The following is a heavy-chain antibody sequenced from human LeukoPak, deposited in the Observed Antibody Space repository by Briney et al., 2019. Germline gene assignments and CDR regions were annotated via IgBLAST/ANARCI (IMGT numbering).Heavy chain of an antibody. CDR3: ARGYYNFWSAFDY. CDR1: GGSISSGGYS. J-gene: IGHJ4*02. Sequence: PSQTLSLTCAVSGGSISSGGYSWSWIRQPPGKGLEWIGYIYHSGSTYYNPSLKSRVTISVDRSKNQFSLKLSSVTAADTAVYYCARGYYNFWSAFDYWGQGTLVTVSS. V-gene: IGHV4-30-2*01. D-gene: IGHD3-3*01. CDR2: IYHSGST.